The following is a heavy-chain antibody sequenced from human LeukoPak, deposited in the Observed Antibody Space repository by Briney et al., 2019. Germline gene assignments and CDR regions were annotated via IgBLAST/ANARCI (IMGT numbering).Heavy chain of an antibody. CDR2: ISAYNGNT. Sequence: ASVKVSCKASGYTFTSYGISWVRQAPGQGVEWMGWISAYNGNTNYAQKLQGRVTMTTDTSTSTAYMELRSLRSDDTAVYYCAREWYYYDSSAYSLTPDYWGQGTLVTVSS. D-gene: IGHD3-22*01. V-gene: IGHV1-18*01. CDR3: AREWYYYDSSAYSLTPDY. J-gene: IGHJ4*02. CDR1: GYTFTSYG.